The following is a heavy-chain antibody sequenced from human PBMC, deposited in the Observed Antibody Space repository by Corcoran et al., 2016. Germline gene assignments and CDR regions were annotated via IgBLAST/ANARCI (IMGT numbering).Heavy chain of an antibody. V-gene: IGHV1-69*01. D-gene: IGHD5-18*01. CDR1: GGTFSSYA. J-gene: IGHJ2*01. CDR2: IIPIFGTA. CDR3: ARGTARWKETAMALGYGDCDL. Sequence: QVQLVQSGAEVKKPGSSVKVSCKASGGTFSSYAISWVRQAPGQGLEWMGGIIPIFGTANYAQKFQGRVTITADESTSTAYMELSSLSSEDTAVYYGARGTARWKETAMALGYGDCDLWGRGTLGTVAS.